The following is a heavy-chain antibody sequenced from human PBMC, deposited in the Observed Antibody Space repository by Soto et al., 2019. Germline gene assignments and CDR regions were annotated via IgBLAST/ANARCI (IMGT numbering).Heavy chain of an antibody. CDR2: IGGSGGST. Sequence: GGSLKLSCAASGFTFNSYAMSGVRQDPRKGLELVSAIGGSGGSTYYADSVKGRFTISRDNSKNTLYLQMISLRAEDTAVYYCSKDSLHDYGGNPFGYCGQGTLVTVSS. CDR1: GFTFNSYA. CDR3: SKDSLHDYGGNPFGY. J-gene: IGHJ4*02. V-gene: IGHV3-23*01. D-gene: IGHD4-17*01.